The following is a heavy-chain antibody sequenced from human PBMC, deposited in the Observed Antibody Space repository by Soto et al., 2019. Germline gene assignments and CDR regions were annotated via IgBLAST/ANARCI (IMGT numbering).Heavy chain of an antibody. CDR3: ARGFIPENY. Sequence: GASVKVSCMTSVYTFSDYGVSCVRQAPGQCLEWMGWINTFNGKTKXXQNVQGRVXLRIDASTRTVXLEVTXVKFDDAAVYYCARGFIPENYWRQGTRVTVSS. CDR1: VYTFSDYG. D-gene: IGHD2-2*02. V-gene: IGHV1-18*01. CDR2: INTFNGKT. J-gene: IGHJ4*02.